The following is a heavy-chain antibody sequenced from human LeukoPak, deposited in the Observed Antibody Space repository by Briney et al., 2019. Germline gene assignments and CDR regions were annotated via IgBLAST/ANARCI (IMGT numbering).Heavy chain of an antibody. J-gene: IGHJ4*02. V-gene: IGHV4-39*07. CDR2: IYYSGST. Sequence: SETLSLTCTVSGGSISSSSYYWGWIRQPPGKGLEWIGSIYYSGSTYYNPSLKSRVTISLDTSRNQFSLKVGSMTAADTAVYYCARAGGYGLIDYWGQGTMVTVSS. D-gene: IGHD5-18*01. CDR1: GGSISSSSYY. CDR3: ARAGGYGLIDY.